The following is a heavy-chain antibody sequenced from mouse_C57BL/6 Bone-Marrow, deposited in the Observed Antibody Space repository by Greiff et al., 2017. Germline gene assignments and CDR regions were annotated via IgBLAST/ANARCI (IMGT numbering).Heavy chain of an antibody. J-gene: IGHJ2*01. CDR2: IHPSDSVT. Sequence: QVQLQQPGAELVKPGASVKVSCKASGYTFTSYWMHWVKQRPGQGLEWIGRIHPSDSVTTYNQKFKGKATWTVYKSSSTAYMQLSSLTSEDSAVYYCAILLPTVVSFDYWGQGTTLTVSS. D-gene: IGHD1-1*01. CDR3: AILLPTVVSFDY. V-gene: IGHV1-74*01. CDR1: GYTFTSYW.